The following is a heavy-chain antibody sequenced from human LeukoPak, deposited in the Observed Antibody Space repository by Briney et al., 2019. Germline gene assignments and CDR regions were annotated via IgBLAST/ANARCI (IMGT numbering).Heavy chain of an antibody. V-gene: IGHV4-39*01. CDR1: GFTFSDHY. CDR3: ARHRYYYDSSGYYCVYYFDY. Sequence: GSLRLSCAASGFTFSDHYMDWVRQPPGKGLEWIGSIYYSGSTYFNPSLKSRVTISVDTSKNQFSLKLSSVTAADTAVYYCARHRYYYDSSGYYCVYYFDYWGQGTLVTVSS. D-gene: IGHD3-22*01. CDR2: IYYSGST. J-gene: IGHJ4*02.